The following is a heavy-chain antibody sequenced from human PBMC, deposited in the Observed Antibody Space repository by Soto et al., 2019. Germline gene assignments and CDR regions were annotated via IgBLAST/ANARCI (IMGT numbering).Heavy chain of an antibody. CDR1: GASISGSY. CDR2: IHYSGST. V-gene: IGHV4-59*08. CDR3: ALQFSSWDYYYVMDV. Sequence: SETLSLTCTVSGASISGSYWSWIRQPPGKGLEWIAYIHYSGSTDYSPSLKSRVTMSIDTSQNQFSLNLSSVTPADTAVYYCALQFSSWDYYYVMDVWGQGT. J-gene: IGHJ6*02. D-gene: IGHD6-13*01.